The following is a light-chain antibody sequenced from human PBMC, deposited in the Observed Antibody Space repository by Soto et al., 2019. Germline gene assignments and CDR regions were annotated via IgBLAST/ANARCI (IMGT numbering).Light chain of an antibody. J-gene: IGKJ5*01. CDR2: AAS. Sequence: DIQMTQSPSSVSASVGDRVTITCRASQGIGSWLAWYEHKPGKAPKLLIYAASNLQGGVPSRFSGSGSGTDFALTINSLQPGDFATYYCQQTNTFPSTFGQGTRLEIK. CDR3: QQTNTFPST. CDR1: QGIGSW. V-gene: IGKV1D-12*01.